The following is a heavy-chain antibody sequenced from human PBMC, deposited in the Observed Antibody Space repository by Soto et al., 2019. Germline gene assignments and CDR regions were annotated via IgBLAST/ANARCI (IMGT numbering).Heavy chain of an antibody. CDR3: QRHKNTDFWSVFNPVNCLAP. D-gene: IGHD3-3*01. J-gene: IGHJ5*02. CDR2: IYYSGST. V-gene: IGHV4-39*01. CDR1: GGSISSSSYY. Sequence: SETLSLTCTVSGGSISSSSYYWGWIRQPPGKGLEWIGSIYYSGSTYYNPSLKSRVTISVDTSKNQFSLKLSSVTAADKVVYNFQRHKNTDFWSVFNPVNCLAPWARETRVP.